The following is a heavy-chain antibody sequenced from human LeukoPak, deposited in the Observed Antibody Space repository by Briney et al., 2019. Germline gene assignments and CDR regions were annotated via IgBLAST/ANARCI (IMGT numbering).Heavy chain of an antibody. J-gene: IGHJ4*02. Sequence: PSETLSLTCTVSGGSISSYYWSWIRQPPGKGLEWIGYIYYSGSTNYNPSLKSRVTISVDTSKNQFSLKLSSVTAADTAVYYCARSHRPYSSSPASLGYWGQGTLVTVSS. CDR3: ARSHRPYSSSPASLGY. CDR1: GGSISSYY. V-gene: IGHV4-59*01. CDR2: IYYSGST. D-gene: IGHD6-6*01.